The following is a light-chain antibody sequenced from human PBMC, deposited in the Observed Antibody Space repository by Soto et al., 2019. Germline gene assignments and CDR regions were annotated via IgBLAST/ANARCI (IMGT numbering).Light chain of an antibody. CDR1: SSDVGAYDY. V-gene: IGLV2-11*01. CDR3: SSFVGPYTYV. J-gene: IGLJ1*01. CDR2: DVS. Sequence: QSVLTQPRSVSGSPGQSVTISCTGTSSDVGAYDYVSWYQHHPGKAPKVIIYDVSKRPSGVPDRFSGSKSGNTASLTISGLQAEDEADYYCSSFVGPYTYVFGTGTQLTVL.